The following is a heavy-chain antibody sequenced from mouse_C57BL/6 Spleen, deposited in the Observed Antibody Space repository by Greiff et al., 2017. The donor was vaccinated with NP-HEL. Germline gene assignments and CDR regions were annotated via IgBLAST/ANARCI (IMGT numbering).Heavy chain of an antibody. J-gene: IGHJ2*01. CDR2: IRNKANGYTT. V-gene: IGHV7-3*01. CDR3: ARYIGYFDY. Sequence: VQLQQSGGGLVQPGGSLSLSCAASGFTFTDYYMSWVRQPPGKALEWLGFIRNKANGYTTEYSASVKGRFTISRDNSQSILYLQMNALRAEDSATYYCARYIGYFDYWGQGTTLTVSS. CDR1: GFTFTDYY.